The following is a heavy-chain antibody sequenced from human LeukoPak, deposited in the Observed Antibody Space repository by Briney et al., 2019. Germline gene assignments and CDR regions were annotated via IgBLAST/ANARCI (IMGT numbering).Heavy chain of an antibody. CDR2: ISSSSSYI. CDR3: ARVGTGLVPH. CDR1: GFTFSSYS. J-gene: IGHJ4*02. D-gene: IGHD6-19*01. V-gene: IGHV3-21*01. Sequence: PGGSPRLSCAASGFTFSSYSMNWVRQAPGKGLEWVSSISSSSSYIYYADSVKGRFTISRDNAKNSLYLQMNSLRAEDTAVYYCARVGTGLVPHWGQGTLVTVSS.